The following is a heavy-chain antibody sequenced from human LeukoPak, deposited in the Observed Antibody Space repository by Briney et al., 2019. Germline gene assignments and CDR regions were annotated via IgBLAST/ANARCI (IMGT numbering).Heavy chain of an antibody. J-gene: IGHJ4*02. D-gene: IGHD4/OR15-4a*01. Sequence: QPGGSVRRSCAAPGFTLSSYWMHWVRQVPGKGLVWGSRINFDGSSTNYADSVKGRLTISRDNAKNTLYLQMNSLRAEDTAVYSCARANNFDSWGQGTLVTVSS. CDR1: GFTLSSYW. CDR3: ARANNFDS. V-gene: IGHV3-74*01. CDR2: INFDGSST.